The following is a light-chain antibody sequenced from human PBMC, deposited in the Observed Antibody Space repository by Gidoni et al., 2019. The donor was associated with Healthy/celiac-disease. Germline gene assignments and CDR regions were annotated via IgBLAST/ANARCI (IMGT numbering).Light chain of an antibody. Sequence: EIVWTQSPGTLSLSPGERATLSCRASQSVSSSYLAWYQQKPGQAPRPLIYGASSRATGIPDRFSGSGSGTDFTLTISRLEPEDFAVYYCQQYGSSPLTFGGGTKVEIK. CDR2: GAS. CDR1: QSVSSSY. CDR3: QQYGSSPLT. J-gene: IGKJ4*01. V-gene: IGKV3-20*01.